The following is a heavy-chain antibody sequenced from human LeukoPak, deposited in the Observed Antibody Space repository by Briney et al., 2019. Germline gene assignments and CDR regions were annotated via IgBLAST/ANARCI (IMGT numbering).Heavy chain of an antibody. V-gene: IGHV3-15*01. CDR3: TTHDPINRS. J-gene: IGHJ4*02. D-gene: IGHD1-1*01. CDR2: IKKKVEGGTS. CDR1: GFTFSDAW. Sequence: GGSLRLSCAASGFTFSDAWMTWVRQAPGKGLEWVGRIKKKVEGGTSDYAAPVKGRFTISRDDSENTLYLQMSSLKTEDTAMYYCTTHDPINRSWGQGTLVTVSS.